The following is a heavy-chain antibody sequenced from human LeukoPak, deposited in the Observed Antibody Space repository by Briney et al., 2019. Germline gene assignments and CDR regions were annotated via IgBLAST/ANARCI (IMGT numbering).Heavy chain of an antibody. CDR3: AREYPGYYGSGSYYRASFDY. V-gene: IGHV4-4*08. J-gene: IGHJ4*02. CDR2: IYTSGSI. CDR1: GGSFSGYY. Sequence: SETLSLTCAVYGGSFSGYYWSWIRQPPGKGLEWIGRIYTSGSINYNPSLKSRVTISVDTSKNQFSLKLSSVTAADTAVYYCAREYPGYYGSGSYYRASFDYWGQGTLVTVSS. D-gene: IGHD3-10*01.